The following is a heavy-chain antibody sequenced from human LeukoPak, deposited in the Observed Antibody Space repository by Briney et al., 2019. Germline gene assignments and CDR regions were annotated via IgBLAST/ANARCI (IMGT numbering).Heavy chain of an antibody. J-gene: IGHJ6*02. D-gene: IGHD2-21*02. CDR1: GYTFTGYY. V-gene: IGHV1-2*04. CDR3: ARDERLLTAHYYYYGMDV. CDR2: INPNSGGT. Sequence: ASVKVSCKASGYTFTGYYMHWVRQAPGQGLEWMGWINPNSGGTNYAQKFQGWVTMTRNTSISTAYMELSSLRSEDTAVYYCARDERLLTAHYYYYGMDVWGQGTTVTVSS.